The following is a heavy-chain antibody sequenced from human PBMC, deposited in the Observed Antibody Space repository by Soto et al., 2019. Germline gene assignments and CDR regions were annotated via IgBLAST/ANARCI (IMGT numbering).Heavy chain of an antibody. CDR3: ARKRLAVTGPFDN. CDR1: GDSFGNYY. D-gene: IGHD6-19*01. J-gene: IGHJ4*02. CDR2: INYSGST. V-gene: IGHV4-59*01. Sequence: SETLSLTCVVSGDSFGNYYWSWIRQPPGKGLEWIGYINYSGSTNYNPSLKSRVAISIDTSKNQFSLILTSVTAADTAIYYCARKRLAVTGPFDNWGQGTLVTVS.